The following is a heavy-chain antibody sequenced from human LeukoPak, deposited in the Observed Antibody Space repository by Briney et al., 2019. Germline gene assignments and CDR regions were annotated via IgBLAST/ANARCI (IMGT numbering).Heavy chain of an antibody. Sequence: GGSLRLSCAASGFTFSSYAMHWVRQAPGKGLEWVSGISWNSGSIGYADSVKGRFTISRDNAKNSLYLQMNSLRAEDTALYYCAKAHTYSSGWYVDYWGQGTLVTVSS. V-gene: IGHV3-9*01. J-gene: IGHJ4*02. D-gene: IGHD6-19*01. CDR1: GFTFSSYA. CDR2: ISWNSGSI. CDR3: AKAHTYSSGWYVDY.